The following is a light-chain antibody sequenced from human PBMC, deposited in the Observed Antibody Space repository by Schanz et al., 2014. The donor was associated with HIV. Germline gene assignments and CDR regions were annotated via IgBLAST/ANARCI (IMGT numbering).Light chain of an antibody. CDR1: SGDVGSYNY. CDR2: EVT. J-gene: IGLJ2*01. CDR3: QSYDGTLKAVV. Sequence: QSALTQPASVSGSPGQSISISCTGTSGDVGSYNYVSWYQQHPGKAPKLMIYEVTKRPSGVPDRFSGSKSGNTASLTVSGLQAEDEADYYCQSYDGTLKAVVVGGGTKVTVL. V-gene: IGLV2-8*01.